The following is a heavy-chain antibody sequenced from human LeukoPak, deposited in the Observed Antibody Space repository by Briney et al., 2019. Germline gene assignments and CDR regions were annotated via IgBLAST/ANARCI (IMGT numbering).Heavy chain of an antibody. CDR3: ARLFHLVAGSSDNYFDYMDV. CDR1: GYSFTSYW. Sequence: GGSLRLSCKGSGYSFTSYWIGWVRQMPGKGLEWMGIIYPGDSDTRYSPSFQGQVTFSAGKSIGTAYLQWSSLKASDTAIYYCARLFHLVAGSSDNYFDYMDVWGKGTTVTVSS. D-gene: IGHD6-19*01. V-gene: IGHV5-51*01. CDR2: IYPGDSDT. J-gene: IGHJ6*03.